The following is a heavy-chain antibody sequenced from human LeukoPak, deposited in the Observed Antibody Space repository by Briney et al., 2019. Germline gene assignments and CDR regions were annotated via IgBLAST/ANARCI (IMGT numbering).Heavy chain of an antibody. CDR3: ARHPDSSSWSFDP. J-gene: IGHJ5*02. V-gene: IGHV4-39*01. CDR1: GGSISSSSYY. D-gene: IGHD6-13*01. CDR2: MHYSGNS. Sequence: SETLSLTCVVSGGSISSSSYYWGWIRQPPGKGLQWIGSMHYSGNSYYNPSLNSRVTISLDTSKKQYSLKLTPVNAADTAVYYCARHPDSSSWSFDPWGQGTLVTVSP.